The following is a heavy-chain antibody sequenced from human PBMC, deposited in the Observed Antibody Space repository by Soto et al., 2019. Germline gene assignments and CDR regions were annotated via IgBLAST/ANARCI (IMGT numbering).Heavy chain of an antibody. D-gene: IGHD6-13*01. Sequence: GASVKVSCKASGYTFTGYYMHWVRQAPGQGLEWMGWINPNSGGTNYAQKFQDWVTMTRDTSISTAYMELSRLRSDDTAVYYCARGAAAGTESPVWFDPWGQGTLVTVSS. CDR3: ARGAAAGTESPVWFDP. CDR1: GYTFTGYY. V-gene: IGHV1-2*04. CDR2: INPNSGGT. J-gene: IGHJ5*02.